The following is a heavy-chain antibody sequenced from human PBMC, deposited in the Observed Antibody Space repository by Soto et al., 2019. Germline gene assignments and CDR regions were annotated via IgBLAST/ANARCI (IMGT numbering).Heavy chain of an antibody. J-gene: IGHJ6*02. V-gene: IGHV3-23*01. CDR2: ISGSGSST. Sequence: EVQLLESGGGLVQPGGSLRLSCAASGFTFSSYAMSWVRQGPGKGLEWVSAISGSGSSTYYADSVKGRFTISRDNSKNTLYLQMSSLGAEDTAVYYCAKAGSSGYYPPGGGMDVWGQGTTVTVSS. D-gene: IGHD3-22*01. CDR3: AKAGSSGYYPPGGGMDV. CDR1: GFTFSSYA.